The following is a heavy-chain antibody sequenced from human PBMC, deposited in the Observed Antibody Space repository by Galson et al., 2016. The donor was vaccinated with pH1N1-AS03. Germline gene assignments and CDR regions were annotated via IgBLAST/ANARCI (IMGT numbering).Heavy chain of an antibody. D-gene: IGHD4-17*01. CDR3: ASHGDYFAGRDY. J-gene: IGHJ4*02. Sequence: SETLSLTCGVYGGSFGGYYWSWIRQPPGKGLAWIGEINHSGSTNYNPSLKSRVTISRDTSKKQFSLNLSSVTAADTAVYYCASHGDYFAGRDYWGQGTLVTVSS. V-gene: IGHV4-34*01. CDR2: INHSGST. CDR1: GGSFGGYY.